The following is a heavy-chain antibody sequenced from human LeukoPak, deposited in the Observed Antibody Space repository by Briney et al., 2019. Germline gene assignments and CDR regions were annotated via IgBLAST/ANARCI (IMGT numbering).Heavy chain of an antibody. D-gene: IGHD6-13*01. CDR3: ARVHSSWYDY. J-gene: IGHJ4*02. Sequence: PGGSLRLSCAASEFTFSSYAIHWVRQAPGKGLEWVSSISSSGSYIYYADSVKGRFTISRDNAKNSLYLQMNSLRAEDTAVYYCARVHSSWYDYWGQGTLVTVSS. V-gene: IGHV3-21*01. CDR1: EFTFSSYA. CDR2: ISSSGSYI.